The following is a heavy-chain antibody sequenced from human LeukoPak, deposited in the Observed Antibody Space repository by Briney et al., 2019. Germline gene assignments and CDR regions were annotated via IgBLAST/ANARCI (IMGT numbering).Heavy chain of an antibody. V-gene: IGHV3-23*01. CDR3: AKVRLLFWGGNTADY. CDR2: ISGSGGST. Sequence: GGSLRLSCAASGFTFSSYAMSWVRQAPGKGLEWVSAISGSGGSTYYADSVKGRFTISRDNSKNTLYLQMNSLRAEDTAVYYCAKVRLLFWGGNTADYWGRGTLVTVSS. J-gene: IGHJ4*02. CDR1: GFTFSSYA. D-gene: IGHD3-3*01.